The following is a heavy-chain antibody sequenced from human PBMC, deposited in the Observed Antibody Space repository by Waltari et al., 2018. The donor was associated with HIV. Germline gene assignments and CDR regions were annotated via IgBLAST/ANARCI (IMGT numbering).Heavy chain of an antibody. CDR3: ARAVQAAALGD. V-gene: IGHV4-61*02. D-gene: IGHD6-13*01. CDR2: IYTSGST. J-gene: IGHJ4*02. CDR1: GGSISSGSYS. Sequence: QVQLQESGPGLVQPSQTLSLTCTVSGGSISSGSYSWSWIRQPAGKGLEWIGRIYTSGSTNYNPSLKSRVTISVDTSKNQFSLKLSSVTAADTAVYYCARAVQAAALGDWGQGTLVTVSS.